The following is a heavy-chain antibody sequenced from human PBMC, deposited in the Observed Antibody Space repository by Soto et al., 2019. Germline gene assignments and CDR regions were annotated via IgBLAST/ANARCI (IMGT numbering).Heavy chain of an antibody. D-gene: IGHD3-3*01. CDR1: GGTFSSYA. CDR2: IIPIFGTA. V-gene: IGHV1-69*13. CDR3: ATDVYDFWSGQQNLDY. J-gene: IGHJ4*02. Sequence: SVKVSCKASGGTFSSYAISWVRQAPGQGLEWMGGIIPIFGTANYAQKFQGRVTITADASTDTAYMELSSLRSEDTAVYYCATDVYDFWSGQQNLDYWGQGTLVTVSS.